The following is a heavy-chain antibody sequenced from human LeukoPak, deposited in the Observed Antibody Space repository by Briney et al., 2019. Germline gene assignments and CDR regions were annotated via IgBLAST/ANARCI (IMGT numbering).Heavy chain of an antibody. J-gene: IGHJ6*03. V-gene: IGHV1-69*13. CDR1: GGTFSSYA. CDR3: ATEQKLNNYYYMDV. Sequence: ASVKLSCKASGGTFSSYAISWVRQAPGQGLEWMGWIIPIFGTANYAQKLQGCVTITADVSTSTGYMELSSLRSGDTAVYYCATEQKLNNYYYMDVWGKGTTVTVS. CDR2: IIPIFGTA.